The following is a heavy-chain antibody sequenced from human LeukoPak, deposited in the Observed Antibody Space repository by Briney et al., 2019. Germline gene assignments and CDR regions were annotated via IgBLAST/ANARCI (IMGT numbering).Heavy chain of an antibody. CDR1: GFTFSSYA. V-gene: IGHV3-23*01. J-gene: IGHJ4*02. D-gene: IGHD3-3*01. Sequence: GGSLRLSCAASGFTFSSYAMSWVRQAPGKGLEWVSAISGSGGSTYYADSVKGRFTISRDNSKNTLYLQMNSLRAEDTAVYYCAKDRPTAYYDFWSGWNPLDYWGQGTLVTVSS. CDR2: ISGSGGST. CDR3: AKDRPTAYYDFWSGWNPLDY.